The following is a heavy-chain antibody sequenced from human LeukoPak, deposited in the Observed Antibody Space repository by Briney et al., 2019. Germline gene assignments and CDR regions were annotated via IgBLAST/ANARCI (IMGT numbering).Heavy chain of an antibody. CDR3: ARRRLPTSQGPNWFDP. Sequence: PGGSLRLSCAASGSTFSGYSMSWVRQAPGKGLEWVANIKQDGSGKYYVDSVKGRFTISRDNAKNSLYLQMNSLKAEDTAIYYCARRRLPTSQGPNWFDPWGQGTLVTVSS. J-gene: IGHJ5*02. D-gene: IGHD4-11*01. CDR2: IKQDGSGK. CDR1: GSTFSGYS. V-gene: IGHV3-7*05.